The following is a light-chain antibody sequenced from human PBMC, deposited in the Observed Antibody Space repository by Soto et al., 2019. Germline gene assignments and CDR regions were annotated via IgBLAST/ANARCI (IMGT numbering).Light chain of an antibody. CDR2: GAS. Sequence: EIGLTQSPGTLSLSPGERATLSCRASQSVSSSYLAWYQQKPGQAPRLLIYGASSRATGIPYRFSGSGSGTDFTLTISRLEPEDFAVYYCQQYDNSTLTFGGGTKVEIK. J-gene: IGKJ4*01. CDR1: QSVSSSY. CDR3: QQYDNSTLT. V-gene: IGKV3-20*01.